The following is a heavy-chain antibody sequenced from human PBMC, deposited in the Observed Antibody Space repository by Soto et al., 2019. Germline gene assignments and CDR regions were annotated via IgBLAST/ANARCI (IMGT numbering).Heavy chain of an antibody. Sequence: SVKVSCKASGGTFSSYAISWVRQAPGQGLEWMGGIIPIFGTANYAQKFQGRVTITADESTSTAYMELSSLRSEDTAVYYCARDLGDGYYDSSGYYYRSFDYWGQGTLVTAPQ. V-gene: IGHV1-69*13. CDR2: IIPIFGTA. CDR3: ARDLGDGYYDSSGYYYRSFDY. CDR1: GGTFSSYA. J-gene: IGHJ4*02. D-gene: IGHD3-22*01.